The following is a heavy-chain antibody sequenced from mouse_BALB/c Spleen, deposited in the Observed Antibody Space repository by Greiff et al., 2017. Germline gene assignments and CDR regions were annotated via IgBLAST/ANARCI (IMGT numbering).Heavy chain of an antibody. CDR2: IYPGDGDS. V-gene: IGHV1-87*01. CDR3: ARLYYYGSSYAMDY. CDR1: GYTFTSYW. J-gene: IGHJ4*01. D-gene: IGHD1-1*01. Sequence: VQLQQSGAELARPGASVKFSCKASGYTFTSYWMPWVKQRPGQGLDWIGAIYPGDGDSRYTQKFKGKATLTADKSSSTAYMQLSSLASEDSADYYGARLYYYGSSYAMDYWGQGTSVTGSS.